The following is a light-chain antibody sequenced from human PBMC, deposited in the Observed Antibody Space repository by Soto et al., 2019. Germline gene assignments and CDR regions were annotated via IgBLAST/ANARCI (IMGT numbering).Light chain of an antibody. CDR2: DVS. J-gene: IGLJ2*01. Sequence: QPVLTQPASVSGSPGQSITISCTGSSSDLGAYNYVSWYQQYPGKAPKLMIYDVSNRPSGVSSRVSGSKSGNTASLTISGLKAEDEADYYCRSYTTAKVVFRGGSQLTVL. CDR1: SSDLGAYNY. CDR3: RSYTTAKVV. V-gene: IGLV2-14*01.